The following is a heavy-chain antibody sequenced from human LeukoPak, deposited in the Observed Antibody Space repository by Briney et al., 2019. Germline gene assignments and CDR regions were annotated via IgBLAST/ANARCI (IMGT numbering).Heavy chain of an antibody. CDR2: ISSSSSYI. Sequence: GGSLRLSCAASGFTFSSYSMNWVRQAPGKGLEWVSSISSSSSYIYYADSVKGRFTISRDNAKNSLYLQMNSLRAEDTAVYYCAKGSRVGATGHFDYWGQGTLVTVSS. V-gene: IGHV3-21*04. CDR1: GFTFSSYS. CDR3: AKGSRVGATGHFDY. J-gene: IGHJ4*02. D-gene: IGHD1-26*01.